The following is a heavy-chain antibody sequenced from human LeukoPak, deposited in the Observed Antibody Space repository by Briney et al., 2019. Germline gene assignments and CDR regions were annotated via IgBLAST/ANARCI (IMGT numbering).Heavy chain of an antibody. Sequence: SETLSLTCAVYGGSFSGYYWSWIRQPPGKGLEWIGEIKHSGSTNYNPSLKSRVTISVDTSKNQFSLKLSSVTAADTAVYYCARGLGCWGQGTLVTVSS. D-gene: IGHD3-10*01. J-gene: IGHJ4*02. V-gene: IGHV4-34*01. CDR3: ARGLGC. CDR1: GGSFSGYY. CDR2: IKHSGST.